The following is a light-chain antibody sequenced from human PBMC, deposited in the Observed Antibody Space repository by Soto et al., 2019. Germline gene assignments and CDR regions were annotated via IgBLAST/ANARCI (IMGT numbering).Light chain of an antibody. CDR3: QQSSSAPLT. Sequence: DIQMTQSPASLSASEGDRVTSTCRASQSSSTYLNWYQQKPGKAPKLLIYAASSLQSGVPSRFRSSESGTEFTLTISSLQPEYFAIYYGQQSSSAPLTFGPGTKVDIK. CDR2: AAS. V-gene: IGKV1-39*01. J-gene: IGKJ3*01. CDR1: QSSSTY.